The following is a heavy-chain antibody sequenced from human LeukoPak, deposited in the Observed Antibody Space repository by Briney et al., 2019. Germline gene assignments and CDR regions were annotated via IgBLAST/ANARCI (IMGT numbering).Heavy chain of an antibody. Sequence: PSETLSLICSVSGGSILSSNNFWGWIRQSPGKGLEWIGHIFYSGSTTYYNPSLNSRVTILLDSSRNNFSLRLRSVTAADTAVYFCGRYLAGHYLDYWGQGTLVTVS. CDR2: IFYSGST. D-gene: IGHD6-19*01. CDR3: GRYLAGHYLDY. CDR1: GGSILSSNNF. J-gene: IGHJ4*02. V-gene: IGHV4-39*07.